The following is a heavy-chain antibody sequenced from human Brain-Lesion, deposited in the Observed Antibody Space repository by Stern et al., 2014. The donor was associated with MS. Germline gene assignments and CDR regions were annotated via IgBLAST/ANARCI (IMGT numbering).Heavy chain of an antibody. CDR2: IKEAGTEK. J-gene: IGHJ6*02. V-gene: IGHV3-7*01. CDR3: ARVYNTIYGIVTQRGSGMDV. Sequence: EVQLVESGGGLVQPGGSLTISCTAAGFTFGNYWMTWVRQAPGKGLEWVATIKEAGTEKNYVDSVKGRFTISRDNARNSLYLQINSLRVEDTALYYCARVYNTIYGIVTQRGSGMDVWGQGTTVIVSS. D-gene: IGHD3-3*01. CDR1: GFTFGNYW.